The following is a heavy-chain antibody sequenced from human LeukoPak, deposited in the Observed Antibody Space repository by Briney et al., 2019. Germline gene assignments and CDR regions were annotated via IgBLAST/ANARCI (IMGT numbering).Heavy chain of an antibody. D-gene: IGHD3-22*01. CDR1: GGSFSGYY. Sequence: TSETLSLTCAVYGGSFSGYYWSWIRQPPGKGLEWIGEINHSRSTNYNPSLKSRVTISVDTSKNQFSLKLSSVTAADTAVYYCARVYYDSSGYYSGDAFDIWGQGTMVTVSS. V-gene: IGHV4-34*01. J-gene: IGHJ3*02. CDR3: ARVYYDSSGYYSGDAFDI. CDR2: INHSRST.